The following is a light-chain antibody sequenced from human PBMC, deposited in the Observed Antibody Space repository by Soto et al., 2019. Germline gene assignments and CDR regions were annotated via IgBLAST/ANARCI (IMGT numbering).Light chain of an antibody. J-gene: IGLJ1*01. CDR2: DVS. Sequence: QSVLTQPASVSGSPGQSTTISCTGTSSDVGGYNYVSWYQQHPGKAPKLMIYDVSNRPSGVSNRFSGSKSGNTASLTISGLQAEDEADYYCSSYTSSSTSRYVFGTGTKVTVL. CDR3: SSYTSSSTSRYV. CDR1: SSDVGGYNY. V-gene: IGLV2-14*01.